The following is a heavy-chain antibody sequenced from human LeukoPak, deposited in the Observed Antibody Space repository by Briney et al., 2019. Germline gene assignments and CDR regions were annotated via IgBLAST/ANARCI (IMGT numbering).Heavy chain of an antibody. CDR2: ISASGSST. V-gene: IGHV3-23*01. Sequence: GGSLRLSCAASGFTFSSYAMGWVRQAPGKGLEWVSSISASGSSTYYADSVKGRFTISRDNAKNTLYLQMSSLRAEDTDIYYCAKDLRGYTYGLGYWGQGTLVTVSS. D-gene: IGHD5-18*01. CDR3: AKDLRGYTYGLGY. J-gene: IGHJ4*02. CDR1: GFTFSSYA.